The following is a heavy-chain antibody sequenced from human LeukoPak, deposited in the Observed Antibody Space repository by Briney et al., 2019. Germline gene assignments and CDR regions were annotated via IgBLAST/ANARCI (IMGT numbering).Heavy chain of an antibody. CDR2: ISWNSGTI. CDR1: GFTFGAYS. CDR3: AKGNWGSPFDS. Sequence: GGSLRLSCAASGFTFGAYSMHWVRQVPGKDLGWVSGISWNSGTIDYVDSVRGRFTISRDNAKSSLYLQMNSLRADDTALYYCAKGNWGSPFDSWGQGTLVAVSS. D-gene: IGHD7-27*01. J-gene: IGHJ4*02. V-gene: IGHV3-9*01.